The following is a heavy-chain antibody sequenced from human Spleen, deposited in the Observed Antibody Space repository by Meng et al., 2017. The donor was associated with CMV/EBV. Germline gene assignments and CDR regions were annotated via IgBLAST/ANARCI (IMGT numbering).Heavy chain of an antibody. J-gene: IGHJ2*01. D-gene: IGHD2-21*02. CDR3: ARAQEVTHWYFEL. CDR1: GYTFTGYY. CDR2: IYPNSGGT. Sequence: ASVKVSCKASGYTFTGYYMHWVRQAPGQGLEWMGWIYPNSGGTNYAQKFHGRVTMTRDTSISTAYMALSRLKSDDTAVYSCARAQEVTHWYFELRGRGTPVTVSS. V-gene: IGHV1-2*02.